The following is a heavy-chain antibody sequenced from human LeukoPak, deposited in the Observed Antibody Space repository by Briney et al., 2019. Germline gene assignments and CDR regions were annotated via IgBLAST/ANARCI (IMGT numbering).Heavy chain of an antibody. D-gene: IGHD1-26*01. CDR2: ISSNGGST. Sequence: QPGGSLRLSCAASGFTFSSYAMHWVRQAPGKGLEYVSAISSNGGSTYYTNSVKGRFTISRDNSKNTLYLQMGSLRAEDMAVYYCARPRYRYSGSYPTSFDYWGQGTLVTVSS. J-gene: IGHJ4*02. CDR1: GFTFSSYA. V-gene: IGHV3-64*01. CDR3: ARPRYRYSGSYPTSFDY.